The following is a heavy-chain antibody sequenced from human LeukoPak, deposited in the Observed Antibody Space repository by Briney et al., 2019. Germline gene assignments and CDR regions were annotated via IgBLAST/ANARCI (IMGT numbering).Heavy chain of an antibody. Sequence: NPAESLRLFCAASGFNFSSYIMNWLRQAPGKGLEWVSSISSSSSYIYYAHSVKGRFTIFRDNAKNSLYLQMNSLRAEDTAVYYCARGNYYDTADFYWGQGTLVTVSS. CDR1: GFNFSSYI. J-gene: IGHJ4*02. CDR3: ARGNYYDTADFY. V-gene: IGHV3-21*01. D-gene: IGHD3-22*01. CDR2: ISSSSSYI.